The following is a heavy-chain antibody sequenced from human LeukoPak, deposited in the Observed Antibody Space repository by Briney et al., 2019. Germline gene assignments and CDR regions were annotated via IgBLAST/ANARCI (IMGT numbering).Heavy chain of an antibody. D-gene: IGHD5-18*01. CDR2: ISSSGSTI. V-gene: IGHV3-48*03. J-gene: IGHJ4*02. CDR1: GFTFSSYE. Sequence: PGGSLRLSCAASGFTFSSYEMNWVRQAPGKGLEWVSYISSSGSTIYYADSVKGRFTISRDNAKNSLYLQMNSLRAEDTAVYYCARSWAMVTYFDYCGQGTLVTVSS. CDR3: ARSWAMVTYFDY.